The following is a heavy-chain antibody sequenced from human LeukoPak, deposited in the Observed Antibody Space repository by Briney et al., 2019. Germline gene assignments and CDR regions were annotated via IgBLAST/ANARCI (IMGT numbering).Heavy chain of an antibody. CDR1: GGSISSGSHY. V-gene: IGHV4-61*02. D-gene: IGHD5-18*01. J-gene: IGHJ4*02. CDR2: IYTSGST. CDR3: ARVTDTAMALFHY. Sequence: SETLSLTCTVSGGSISSGSHYWSWIRQPAGKGLEWIGRIYTSGSTNYNPTLKSRVTISVDTSKNQFSLKLSSVTAADTAVYYCARVTDTAMALFHYSGQGTLVTVSS.